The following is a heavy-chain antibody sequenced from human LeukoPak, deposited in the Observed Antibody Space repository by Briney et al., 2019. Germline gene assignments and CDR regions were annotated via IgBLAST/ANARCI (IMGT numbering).Heavy chain of an antibody. D-gene: IGHD3-10*01. CDR2: IRNKANSYST. CDR1: GFSFSDHF. J-gene: IGHJ5*01. CDR3: ARETYSGSYYVHWFGS. V-gene: IGHV3-72*01. Sequence: TGGSLRLSCVASGFSFSDHFMDWVRQAPGKGLEWVGRIRNKANSYSTEFAASVKGRFTISRDDSMNSMFLQMNSLKTEDTAVYYCARETYSGSYYVHWFGSWGQGTLATVSS.